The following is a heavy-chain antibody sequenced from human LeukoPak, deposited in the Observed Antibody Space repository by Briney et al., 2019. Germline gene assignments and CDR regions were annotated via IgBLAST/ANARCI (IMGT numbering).Heavy chain of an antibody. J-gene: IGHJ2*01. CDR3: AKDRVVVAASWYFDL. CDR1: GFTFSSYA. Sequence: GRSLRLSCAASGFTFSSYAVHWVRQAPGKGLEWVAVISYDGSNKYYADSVKGRFTISRDNSKNTLYLQMNSLRAEDTAVYYCAKDRVVVAASWYFDLWGRGTLVTVSS. CDR2: ISYDGSNK. D-gene: IGHD2-15*01. V-gene: IGHV3-30-3*02.